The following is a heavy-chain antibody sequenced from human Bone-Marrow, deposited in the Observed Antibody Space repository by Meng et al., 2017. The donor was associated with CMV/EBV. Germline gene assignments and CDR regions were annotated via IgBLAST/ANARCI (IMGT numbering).Heavy chain of an antibody. CDR2: INPNSGGT. CDR1: GYTFTGYY. V-gene: IGHV1-2*02. CDR3: ARDHIRVEWFGAYGMDL. Sequence: ASVKVSCKASGYTFTGYYMHWVRQAPGQGLEWMGWINPNSGGTNYAQKFQGRVTMTRDTSISTAHMELRSLRSDDAAVYYCARDHIRVEWFGAYGMDLWGQGTTVTVSS. J-gene: IGHJ6*02. D-gene: IGHD3-10*01.